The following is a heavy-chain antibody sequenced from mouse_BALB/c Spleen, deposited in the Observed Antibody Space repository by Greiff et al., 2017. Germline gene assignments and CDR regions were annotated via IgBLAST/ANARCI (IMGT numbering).Heavy chain of an antibody. CDR3: ARYDGDHF. J-gene: IGHJ4*01. D-gene: IGHD2-3*01. V-gene: IGHV1S81*02. CDR2: INPSNGRT. CDR1: GYTFTSYW. Sequence: QVQLQQPGAELVKPGASVKLSCKASGYTFTSYWMHWVKQRPGQGLEWIGEINPSNGRTNYNEKFKSKATLTVDKSSSTAYMQLSSLTSEDSAVYYCARYDGDHFWGQGTSVTVSS.